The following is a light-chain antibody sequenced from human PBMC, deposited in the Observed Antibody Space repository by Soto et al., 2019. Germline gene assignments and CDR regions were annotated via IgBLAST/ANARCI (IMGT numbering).Light chain of an antibody. CDR3: QQYASSPLT. Sequence: EIVLTQSPGTLSLSSGERATLSCRASQSVRSNYLAWYQQKPGQAPRLLIYGASSRATGIPDRFGGGGSGTDFTLTISRLEHEVFAVYYCQQYASSPLTFGGGTKVEIK. CDR2: GAS. CDR1: QSVRSNY. J-gene: IGKJ4*01. V-gene: IGKV3-20*01.